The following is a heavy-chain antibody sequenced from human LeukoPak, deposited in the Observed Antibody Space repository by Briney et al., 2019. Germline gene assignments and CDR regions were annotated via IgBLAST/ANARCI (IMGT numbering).Heavy chain of an antibody. CDR3: ARDPDILTGYYDYVWGSYPRDY. V-gene: IGHV1-2*02. CDR2: INPNSGGT. Sequence: ASVKVSCKASGYTFTGYYMHWVRQAPGQGLEWMGWINPNSGGTNYAQKFQGRVTMTRDTSISTAYMELSRLRSDDTAAYYCARDPDILTGYYDYVWGSYPRDYWGQGTLVTVSS. J-gene: IGHJ4*02. D-gene: IGHD3-16*02. CDR1: GYTFTGYY.